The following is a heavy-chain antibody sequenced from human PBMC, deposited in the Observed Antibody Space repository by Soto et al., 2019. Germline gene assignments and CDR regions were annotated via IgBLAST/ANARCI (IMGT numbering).Heavy chain of an antibody. Sequence: EVQLVETGGGVIQRGGSLRLSCTASGFTVSSSYMSWVRQAPGMGLEWVAVIESGGSTHYADSVKGRFTISRDNSKNMIYLQLHTLRAEDTAVYYCAKDLGPLRLLNYYFYGLDVWGQGTTVTVSS. CDR1: GFTVSSSY. V-gene: IGHV3-53*02. D-gene: IGHD2-15*01. CDR2: IESGGST. J-gene: IGHJ6*02. CDR3: AKDLGPLRLLNYYFYGLDV.